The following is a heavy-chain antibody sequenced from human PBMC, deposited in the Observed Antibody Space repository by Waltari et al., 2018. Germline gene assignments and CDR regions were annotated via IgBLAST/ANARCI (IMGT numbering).Heavy chain of an antibody. J-gene: IGHJ4*02. CDR1: GFILRSYE. CDR3: ARVAITGTGFDF. CDR2: ISSSGTSI. Sequence: EMQLVESGGGCALPGGSVRLSCAACGFILRSYEMNWVRQAPGNGLEWVSYISSSGTSIYYADSVKGRFTISRDNAQDSLYLQMNSLRAEDTAVYYCARVAITGTGFDFWGQGSLVTVSS. V-gene: IGHV3-48*03. D-gene: IGHD1-20*01.